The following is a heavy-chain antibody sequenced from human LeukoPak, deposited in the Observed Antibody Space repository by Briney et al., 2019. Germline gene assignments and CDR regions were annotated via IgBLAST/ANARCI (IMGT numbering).Heavy chain of an antibody. V-gene: IGHV4-59*01. J-gene: IGHJ4*02. CDR1: GGSISSYY. D-gene: IGHD3-10*01. CDR2: IYYIGST. CDR3: TGNYYGSGSYADFDY. Sequence: SETLSLTCTVPGGSISSYYWSWIRQPPGKGLEWIGYIYYIGSTNYNPSLKSRVTISLDTSKNQFSLKLSSVTAADTAVYYCTGNYYGSGSYADFDYWGQGTLVTVSS.